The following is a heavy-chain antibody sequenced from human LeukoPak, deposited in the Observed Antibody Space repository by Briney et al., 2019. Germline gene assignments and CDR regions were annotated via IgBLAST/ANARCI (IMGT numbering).Heavy chain of an antibody. V-gene: IGHV3-21*01. J-gene: IGHJ4*02. CDR3: ARAEWDTAMIDY. CDR1: GFTFSSYS. CDR2: ITSSSSYI. D-gene: IGHD5-18*01. Sequence: GGSLRLSCAASGFTFSSYSMNWVHQAPGKGLEWVSSITSSSSYIYYADSVKGRFTISRDNAKNSLYLQVNSLRAEDRAVYYCARAEWDTAMIDYWGQGTLVTVSS.